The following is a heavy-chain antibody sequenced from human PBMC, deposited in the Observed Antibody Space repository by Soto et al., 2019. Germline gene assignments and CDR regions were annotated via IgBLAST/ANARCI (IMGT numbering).Heavy chain of an antibody. Sequence: EVQLVESGGGLVQPGGSLRLSCAASGFIFRTYWMHWLRQVPGKGLVWVSRINSDGTTTSYADSVKGRFTISRDNAKNTLYLQMNCLRAEDTAVYYCVRDLADWGQGTLVTVSS. CDR1: GFIFRTYW. CDR2: INSDGTTT. D-gene: IGHD3-3*02. CDR3: VRDLAD. J-gene: IGHJ4*02. V-gene: IGHV3-74*01.